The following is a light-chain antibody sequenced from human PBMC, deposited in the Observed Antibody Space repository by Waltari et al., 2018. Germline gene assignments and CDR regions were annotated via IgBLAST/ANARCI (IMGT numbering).Light chain of an antibody. J-gene: IGLJ3*02. CDR3: QTWGTGFWV. CDR1: SGHSSYA. CDR2: LNSDGSH. Sequence: QLVLTQSPSASASLGASVKLTCPLRSGHSSYAIAWNNQQPENGPRYLMKLNSDGSHTKGDGIPSRFSGSSSGAKRYLTISILQSEDEADYYCQTWGTGFWVFGGGTKLTVL. V-gene: IGLV4-69*01.